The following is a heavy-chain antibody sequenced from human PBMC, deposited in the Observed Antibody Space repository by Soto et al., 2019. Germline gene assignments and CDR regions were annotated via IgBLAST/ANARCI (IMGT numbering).Heavy chain of an antibody. Sequence: GGSLRLSCAASGFTFSSYAMSWVRQAPGKGLEWVSAISGSGGSTYYADSVKGRFTISRDNSKNTLYLQMNSLRAEDTAVYYCAISEVYYYDSSATPVYWGPGTLATVFS. CDR3: AISEVYYYDSSATPVY. V-gene: IGHV3-23*01. CDR1: GFTFSSYA. J-gene: IGHJ4*02. CDR2: ISGSGGST. D-gene: IGHD3-22*01.